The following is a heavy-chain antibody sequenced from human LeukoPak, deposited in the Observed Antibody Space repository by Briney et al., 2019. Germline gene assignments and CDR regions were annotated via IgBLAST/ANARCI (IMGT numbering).Heavy chain of an antibody. CDR1: GFIFSNYG. Sequence: PGGSLRLSCAASGFIFSNYGIHWVRQAPGKGLEWVAVISYDGSNKYADSVKGRFTISRDNSKNTLFLQMNSLRPDDTAVYYCARVYDSSGPNPGYWGQGTLVTVSS. J-gene: IGHJ4*02. CDR3: ARVYDSSGPNPGY. CDR2: ISYDGSNK. D-gene: IGHD3-22*01. V-gene: IGHV3-30*03.